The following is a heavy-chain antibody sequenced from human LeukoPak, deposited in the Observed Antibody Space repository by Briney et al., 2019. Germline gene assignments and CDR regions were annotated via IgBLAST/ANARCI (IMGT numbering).Heavy chain of an antibody. J-gene: IGHJ4*02. V-gene: IGHV1-18*01. D-gene: IGHD2-15*01. CDR2: ISAYNGNT. Sequence: GASVKVSCEASGYTFTDYGITWVRQAPGQGLEWMGWISAYNGNTHYAQKLQGRVTMTTDTSTSTAYMELRSLRSDDTAVYYCARGSYCSGGSCYAYFDYWGQGTLVTVSS. CDR1: GYTFTDYG. CDR3: ARGSYCSGGSCYAYFDY.